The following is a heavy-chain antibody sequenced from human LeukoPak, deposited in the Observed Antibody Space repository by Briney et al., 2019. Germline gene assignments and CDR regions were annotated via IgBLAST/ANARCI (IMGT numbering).Heavy chain of an antibody. CDR1: GGSISSYY. CDR3: ARLYSYYYYMDV. Sequence: PSETLSLACTVSGGSISSYYWSWIGQPPGKGLEWIGYIYYSGSTNYNPSLKSRVTISVDTSKNQFSLKLSSVTAADTAVYYCARLYSYYYYMDVWGKGTTVTVSS. J-gene: IGHJ6*03. D-gene: IGHD2-15*01. CDR2: IYYSGST. V-gene: IGHV4-59*01.